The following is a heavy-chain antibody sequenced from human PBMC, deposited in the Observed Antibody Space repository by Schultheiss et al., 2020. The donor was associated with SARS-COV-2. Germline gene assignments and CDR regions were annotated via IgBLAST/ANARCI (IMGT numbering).Heavy chain of an antibody. J-gene: IGHJ4*02. CDR3: ARVRYFDWLFIRRRGLACYFDY. CDR1: GYSISSGFY. CDR2: IYYSGST. Sequence: SETLSLTCVVSGYSISSGFYWGWIRQPPGKGLVWIGYIYYSGSTYYNPSLKSRVTISVDTSNNQFSLKVRSVTAADTAVYYCARVRYFDWLFIRRRGLACYFDYWGQGTLVTVSS. D-gene: IGHD3-9*01. V-gene: IGHV4-38-2*01.